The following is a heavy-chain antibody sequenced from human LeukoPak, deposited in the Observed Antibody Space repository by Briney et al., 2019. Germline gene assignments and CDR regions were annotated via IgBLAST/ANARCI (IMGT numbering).Heavy chain of an antibody. V-gene: IGHV3-13*01. J-gene: IGHJ4*02. CDR2: IGVVGDT. Sequence: GGSLRHSCAASGFTFSDYDMHWVRQGSDKGLQWVSAIGVVGDTHYADPVKGRFTTSREDAKNCVYLQMNSLRAGDTAVYFCARAFDYGRHRGEGGSFDYWGQGALVTVSS. D-gene: IGHD4-17*01. CDR1: GFTFSDYD. CDR3: ARAFDYGRHRGEGGSFDY.